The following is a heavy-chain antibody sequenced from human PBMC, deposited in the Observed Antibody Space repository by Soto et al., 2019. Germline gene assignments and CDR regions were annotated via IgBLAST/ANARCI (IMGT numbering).Heavy chain of an antibody. CDR3: ARGRPAAPFDY. CDR2: IYYSGST. D-gene: IGHD2-2*01. V-gene: IGHV4-31*03. CDR1: GGSISSGGYY. Sequence: SETLSLTCTVSGGSISSGGYYWSWIRQHPGKGLEWIGYIYYSGSTYYNPSLKSRVTISVDTSKNQFSLKLSSVTAADTAVYYCARGRPAAPFDYWGQGTLVTVSS. J-gene: IGHJ4*02.